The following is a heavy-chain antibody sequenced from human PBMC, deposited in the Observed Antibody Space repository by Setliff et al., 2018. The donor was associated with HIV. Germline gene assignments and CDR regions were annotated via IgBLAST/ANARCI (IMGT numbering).Heavy chain of an antibody. CDR1: GGSFSDYY. J-gene: IGHJ6*03. D-gene: IGHD3-10*01. Sequence: SETLSLTCAVYGGSFSDYYWTWIRQSPGKGLEWIGDINHSGFTNYNPSLKSRLTISVDTSKNQFSLKLSSVTAADTAVYYCSRGRAKITMVRGIHMDVWGKGTTVTVS. CDR3: SRGRAKITMVRGIHMDV. CDR2: INHSGFT. V-gene: IGHV4-34*01.